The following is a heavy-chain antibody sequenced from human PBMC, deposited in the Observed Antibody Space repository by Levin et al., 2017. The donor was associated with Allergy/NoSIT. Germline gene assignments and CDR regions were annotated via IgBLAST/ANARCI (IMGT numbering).Heavy chain of an antibody. CDR2: ISYSGNT. J-gene: IGHJ5*02. D-gene: IGHD3-16*01. V-gene: IGHV4-39*01. CDR3: ARHKAGGWWVDP. Sequence: SETLSLTCIVSGGSISSTTYYWGWIRQPPGKGLEWIGSISYSGNTFNNLSLKSRVTISVDTSNNQFSLKLSSLTASDTAVDYCARHKAGGWWVDPWGQGTPVTVSS. CDR1: GGSISSTTYY.